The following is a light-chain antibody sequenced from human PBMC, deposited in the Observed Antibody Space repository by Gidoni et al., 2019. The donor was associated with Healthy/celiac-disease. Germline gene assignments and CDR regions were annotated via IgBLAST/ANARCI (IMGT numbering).Light chain of an antibody. CDR2: QDS. V-gene: IGLV3-1*01. Sequence: SYELTQPPSVSVSPGQPASITCSGDQLGDKYACWYQQKPGQSPVLVIYQDSKRPSGIPARFSGSNSGNTAPLTISGTQAMDESDYYCQAWDSSTVVFRGGTKLTVL. CDR1: QLGDKY. J-gene: IGLJ2*01. CDR3: QAWDSSTVV.